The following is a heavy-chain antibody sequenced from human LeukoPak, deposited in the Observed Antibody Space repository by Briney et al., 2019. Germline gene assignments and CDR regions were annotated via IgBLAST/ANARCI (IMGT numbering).Heavy chain of an antibody. CDR2: INHSGST. CDR3: ARDAAAAGTWDYYYYMDV. D-gene: IGHD6-13*01. CDR1: GGSFSGYY. J-gene: IGHJ6*03. Sequence: SETLSLTCAVYGGSFSGYYWSWIRQPPGKGLEWIGEINHSGSTNYNPSLKSRVTISVDTSKNQFSLKLSSVTAADTAVYYCARDAAAAGTWDYYYYMDVWGKGTTVTVSS. V-gene: IGHV4-34*01.